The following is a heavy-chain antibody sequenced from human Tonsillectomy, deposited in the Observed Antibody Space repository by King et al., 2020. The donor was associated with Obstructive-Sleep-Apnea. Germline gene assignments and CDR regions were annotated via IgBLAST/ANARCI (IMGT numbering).Heavy chain of an antibody. J-gene: IGHJ4*02. Sequence: QLVQSGGGLVKPGGSLRLSCAASGFTFSSYSMNWVRQAPGKGLEWVSSISSSSSYIYYADSVKGRFTISRDNAKNSLYLQMNSLRAEDTAVYYCARDPYYYDSSGPGSYWGQGTLVTVSS. D-gene: IGHD3-22*01. CDR3: ARDPYYYDSSGPGSY. CDR2: ISSSSSYI. V-gene: IGHV3-21*01. CDR1: GFTFSSYS.